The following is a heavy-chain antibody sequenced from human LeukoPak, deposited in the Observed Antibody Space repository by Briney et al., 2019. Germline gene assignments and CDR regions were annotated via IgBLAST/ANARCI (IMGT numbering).Heavy chain of an antibody. CDR1: GYTFTSYG. J-gene: IGHJ3*01. CDR3: VRARGCSNCLLTDGFDS. Sequence: ASVKVSCKASGYTFTSYGISWVRQAPGQGLEWMGWISANNGNTKYNTKYAQNLQGRVTMTTDISTSTAYMELRTLRFDDTAVYYCVRARGCSNCLLTDGFDSWGQGTKVTVSS. V-gene: IGHV1-18*01. D-gene: IGHD6-13*01. CDR2: ISANNGNTKYNT.